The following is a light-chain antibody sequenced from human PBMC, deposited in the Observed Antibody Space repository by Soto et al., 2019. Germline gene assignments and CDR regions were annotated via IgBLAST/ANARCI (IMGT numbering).Light chain of an antibody. CDR1: NLGDKY. CDR3: QAWDSRIVI. V-gene: IGLV3-1*01. CDR2: QNN. J-gene: IGLJ2*01. Sequence: SYELTQPPSVSVSPGQTASITCSGDNLGDKYVSWYQQRPGQSPVVVIYQNNKRPSGIPERFSGSNSGNTATLTISGTQAMDEADYFCQAWDSRIVIFGGGTKLTVL.